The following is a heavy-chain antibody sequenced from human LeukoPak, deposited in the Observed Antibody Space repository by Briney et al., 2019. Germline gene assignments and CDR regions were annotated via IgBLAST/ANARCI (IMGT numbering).Heavy chain of an antibody. CDR2: ISSSGSTI. V-gene: IGHV3-48*03. CDR1: GFTFSSYA. CDR3: ARDLEYTTSSGDY. J-gene: IGHJ4*02. Sequence: PGGSLRLSCAASGFTFSSYAMHWLRQAPGKGLEWVSYISSSGSTIFYADSVKGRFTISRDNAKNSLYLQMNSLRAEDTAVYYCARDLEYTTSSGDYWGQGTLVIVSS. D-gene: IGHD6-6*01.